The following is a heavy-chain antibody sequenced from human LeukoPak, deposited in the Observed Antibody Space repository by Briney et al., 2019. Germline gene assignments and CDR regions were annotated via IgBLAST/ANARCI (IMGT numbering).Heavy chain of an antibody. CDR3: AKDRVFVPASMDDY. V-gene: IGHV3-30-3*01. CDR1: GFTFSSYA. CDR2: ISYDGSNK. D-gene: IGHD2-2*01. J-gene: IGHJ4*02. Sequence: GGSLRLSCAASGFTFSSYAMHWVRQAPGKGLEWVAVISYDGSNKYYADSVKGRFTISRDNSKNTLYLQMNSLRAEDTAVYYCAKDRVFVPASMDDYWGQGTLVTVSS.